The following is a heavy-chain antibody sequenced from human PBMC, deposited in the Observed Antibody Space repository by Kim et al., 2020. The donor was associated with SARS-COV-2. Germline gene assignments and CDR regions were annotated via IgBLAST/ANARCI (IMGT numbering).Heavy chain of an antibody. D-gene: IGHD3-22*01. V-gene: IGHV4-59*08. Sequence: SETLSLTCTVSGGSISSYYWSWIRRPPGKGLEWIGYIYYSGSTNYNPSLKSRVTISVDTSKNQFSLKLSSVTAADTAVYYCARHSGDSSGYYYLDYWGQGTLVTVSS. CDR2: IYYSGST. J-gene: IGHJ4*02. CDR3: ARHSGDSSGYYYLDY. CDR1: GGSISSYY.